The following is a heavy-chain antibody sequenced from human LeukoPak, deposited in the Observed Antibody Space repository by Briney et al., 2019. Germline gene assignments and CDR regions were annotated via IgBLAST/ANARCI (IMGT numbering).Heavy chain of an antibody. CDR2: IEQEESEK. CDR1: GFTFSSYW. Sequence: PGVSVRLSCAASGFTFSSYWMSWVRQAPGKGLEWVANIEQEESEKYYVVSVKGRFTISRENAKTSLYLQMNSLRAEDTAVYYCARRAGIAARPYYYYHMVVWGKGTTVTVSS. V-gene: IGHV3-7*01. J-gene: IGHJ6*03. CDR3: ARRAGIAARPYYYYHMVV. D-gene: IGHD6-6*01.